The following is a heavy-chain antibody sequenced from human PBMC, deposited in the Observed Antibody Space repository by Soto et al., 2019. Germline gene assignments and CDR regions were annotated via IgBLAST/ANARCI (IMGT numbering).Heavy chain of an antibody. V-gene: IGHV4-4*07. Sequence: SETLSLTCTVSGGSISSYYWSWIRQPAGKGLEWIGRIYTSGSTNYNPSLKSRVTMSVDTSKNQFSLKLSSVTAADTAVYYCARSVYVFWSGYFHKMGYYYGMDVWGQGTTVT. CDR2: IYTSGST. J-gene: IGHJ6*02. CDR3: ARSVYVFWSGYFHKMGYYYGMDV. CDR1: GGSISSYY. D-gene: IGHD3-3*01.